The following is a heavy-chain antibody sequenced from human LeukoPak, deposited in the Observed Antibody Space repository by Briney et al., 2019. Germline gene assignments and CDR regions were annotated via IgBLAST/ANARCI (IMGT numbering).Heavy chain of an antibody. CDR2: ISGSGGSK. J-gene: IGHJ6*02. CDR1: GFTFDDYA. Sequence: PGGSLRLSCAASGFTFDDYAMHWVRQAPGKGLEWVSTISGSGGSKHYADSVEGRFTISRDSSKDTVYLQMNSLRAEDTAIYYCAKLTSASGAYGVDVWGQGTTVTVSS. V-gene: IGHV3-23*01. CDR3: AKLTSASGAYGVDV. D-gene: IGHD3-10*01.